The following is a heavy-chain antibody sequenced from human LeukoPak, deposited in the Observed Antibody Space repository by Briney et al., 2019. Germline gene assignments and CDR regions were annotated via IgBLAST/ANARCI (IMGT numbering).Heavy chain of an antibody. Sequence: ASVKVSCKASGYTFTCYYMHWVRQAPGQGLEWMGWINPNSGGTNYAQKFQGRVTMTRDTSISTAYMELSRLRSDDTAVYYCARDLYYYDSSGYYYGSSGDYWGQGTLVTVSS. CDR2: INPNSGGT. J-gene: IGHJ4*02. CDR3: ARDLYYYDSSGYYYGSSGDY. CDR1: GYTFTCYY. V-gene: IGHV1-2*02. D-gene: IGHD3-22*01.